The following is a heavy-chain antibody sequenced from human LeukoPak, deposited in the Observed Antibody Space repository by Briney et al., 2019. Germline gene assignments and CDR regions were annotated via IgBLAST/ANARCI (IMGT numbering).Heavy chain of an antibody. Sequence: GGSLRLSCAASGFTFSSYAMHWVRQAPGKGLEWVSSISSSSSYIYYADSVKGRFTISRDNAKNSLYLQMNSLRAEDTAVYYCARESGYSSSWEPFDYWGQGTLVTVSS. D-gene: IGHD6-13*01. V-gene: IGHV3-21*01. J-gene: IGHJ4*02. CDR3: ARESGYSSSWEPFDY. CDR1: GFTFSSYA. CDR2: ISSSSSYI.